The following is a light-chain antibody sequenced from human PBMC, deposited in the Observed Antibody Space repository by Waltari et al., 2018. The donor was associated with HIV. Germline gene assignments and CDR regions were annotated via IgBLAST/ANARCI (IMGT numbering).Light chain of an antibody. CDR3: QQYDNLLT. J-gene: IGKJ4*01. CDR2: DAS. V-gene: IGKV1-33*01. Sequence: DVQMTQSPLSLSASVGDRVTITCRASQHIRNYVAWFQQKAGKAPKLLIYDASNLETGVPSRFSGSGSGTDFTFTISSLQPEDIATYYCQQYDNLLTFGGGTKVEIK. CDR1: QHIRNY.